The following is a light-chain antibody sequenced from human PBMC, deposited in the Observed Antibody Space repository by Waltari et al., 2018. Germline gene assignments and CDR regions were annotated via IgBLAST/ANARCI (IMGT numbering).Light chain of an antibody. CDR1: QSLLHSNGYNY. J-gene: IGKJ1*01. Sequence: IVMTLSPLPLLVIPGEPASISCRSSQSLLHSNGYNYLDWYLQQPGQSPQLLIYLGTDRASGVPDRFSGSGAGTDFKLKISRGEADDVGVYYCMQPLQTPWTFGQGTKVESK. V-gene: IGKV2-28*01. CDR2: LGT. CDR3: MQPLQTPWT.